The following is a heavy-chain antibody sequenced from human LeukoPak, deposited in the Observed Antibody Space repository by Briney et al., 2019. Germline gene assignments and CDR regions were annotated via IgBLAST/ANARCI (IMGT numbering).Heavy chain of an antibody. J-gene: IGHJ4*02. CDR1: GVTFSSYT. Sequence: GGSLRLSCAASGVTFSSYTMNWVRQAPGKGLEWVSSISSSSNYIYYADSVKGRFTISRDNAKNSLYLQMDSLRAEDTAVYYCARDAPLPDFWGQGTLVTVSS. V-gene: IGHV3-21*01. CDR2: ISSSSNYI. D-gene: IGHD1-26*01. CDR3: ARDAPLPDF.